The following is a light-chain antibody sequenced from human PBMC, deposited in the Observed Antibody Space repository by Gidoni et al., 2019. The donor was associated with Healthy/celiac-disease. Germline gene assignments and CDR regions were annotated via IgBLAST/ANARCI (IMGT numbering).Light chain of an antibody. CDR2: DAS. V-gene: IGKV1-5*01. J-gene: IGKJ1*01. CDR1: QSISSW. Sequence: DIQMTKSPSTLSASVGDRVTITCRASQSISSWLAWYQQKPGKAPKLLIYDASSLESGVPSMFICGGSGTEFTLTISSLQPDDFATYYCQQYNSYRGTFGQGTKVEIK. CDR3: QQYNSYRGT.